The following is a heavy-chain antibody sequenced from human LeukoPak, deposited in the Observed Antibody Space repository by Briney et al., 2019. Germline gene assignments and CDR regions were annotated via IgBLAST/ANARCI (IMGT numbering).Heavy chain of an antibody. CDR1: GYTFTRYD. J-gene: IGHJ6*03. D-gene: IGHD6-19*01. V-gene: IGHV1-69*13. Sequence: ASVKVSCKASGYTFTRYDINWVRQAPGQGLGWVGGIIPIFGTANYAQKFQGRVTITADESTSTAYMELSSLRSEDTAVYYCATHSSGWYDGWDDYYYYMDVWGKGTTVTVSS. CDR3: ATHSSGWYDGWDDYYYYMDV. CDR2: IIPIFGTA.